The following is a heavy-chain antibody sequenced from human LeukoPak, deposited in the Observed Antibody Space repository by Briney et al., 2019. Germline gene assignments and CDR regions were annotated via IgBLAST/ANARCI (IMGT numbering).Heavy chain of an antibody. V-gene: IGHV3-30*04. CDR3: ARGDYYGSGSYSDY. CDR2: ISYDGINK. Sequence: GGSLRLSCAASGFTFSSYAMHWVRQAPGKGLEWVAVISYDGINKYYADSVKGRFTISRDNSKNTLYLQMNSLRPEDTAVYYCARGDYYGSGSYSDYWGQGTLVTVSS. J-gene: IGHJ4*02. D-gene: IGHD3-10*01. CDR1: GFTFSSYA.